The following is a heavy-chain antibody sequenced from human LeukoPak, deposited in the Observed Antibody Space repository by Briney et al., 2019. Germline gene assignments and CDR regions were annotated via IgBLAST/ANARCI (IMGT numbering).Heavy chain of an antibody. J-gene: IGHJ6*03. D-gene: IGHD4-17*01. CDR2: IYYSGST. CDR3: ARDITVTTITYHYYYMDV. Sequence: SETLSLTCTVSGGSISSSSYYWGWIRQPPGKGLEWIGSIYYSGSTYYNPSLKSRVTISVDTSKNQFSLKLSSVTAADTAVYYCARDITVTTITYHYYYMDVWGKGTTVTISS. V-gene: IGHV4-39*07. CDR1: GGSISSSSYY.